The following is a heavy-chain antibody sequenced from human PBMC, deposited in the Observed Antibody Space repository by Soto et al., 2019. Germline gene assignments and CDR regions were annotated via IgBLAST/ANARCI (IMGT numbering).Heavy chain of an antibody. CDR3: ARGFSSYSDF. J-gene: IGHJ4*02. CDR2: MNPNTGNT. Sequence: ASVKVSCKAYGYTFIDFDINWLRQAAGQGLEWMGWMNPNTGNTAYAQKFQGRLTLTRDTSISAAYMDLSSLTPEDTAVYYCARGFSSYSDFWAQGTLVTVSS. D-gene: IGHD6-13*01. V-gene: IGHV1-8*01. CDR1: GYTFIDFD.